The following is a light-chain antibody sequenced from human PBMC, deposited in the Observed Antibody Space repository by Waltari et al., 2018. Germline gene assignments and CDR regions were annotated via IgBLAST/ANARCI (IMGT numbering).Light chain of an antibody. J-gene: IGLJ3*02. V-gene: IGLV2-14*03. CDR2: DVI. Sequence: QSALTQPASVSGSPGQSIDISCSGPGSDLGSYTYFSWYQQHPGKAPKLIIYDVIKRPSGVSNRFSAIKSGTTAYLTISGLQAEDEADYFCSSYASGGSWVFGGGTKVTVL. CDR3: SSYASGGSWV. CDR1: GSDLGSYTY.